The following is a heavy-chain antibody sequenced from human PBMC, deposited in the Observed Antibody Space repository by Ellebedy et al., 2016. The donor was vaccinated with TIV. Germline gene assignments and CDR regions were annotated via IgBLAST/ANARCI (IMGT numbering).Heavy chain of an antibody. V-gene: IGHV1-2*02. Sequence: ASVKVSXXASGYTFTGYYMHWVRQAPGQGLEWMGWINPNSGGTNYAQKFQGRVTMTRNTSISTAYMELSSLRSEDTAVYYCARGPVVVTSWGQGTLVTVSS. J-gene: IGHJ4*02. CDR3: ARGPVVVTS. CDR1: GYTFTGYY. D-gene: IGHD2-21*02. CDR2: INPNSGGT.